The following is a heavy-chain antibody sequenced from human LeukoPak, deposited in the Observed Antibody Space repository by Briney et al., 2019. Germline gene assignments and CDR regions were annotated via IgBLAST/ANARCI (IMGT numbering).Heavy chain of an antibody. CDR3: ARDQRGYGDYSDY. J-gene: IGHJ4*02. D-gene: IGHD4-17*01. CDR1: VYTSIGYY. Sequence: ASVKVPCKASVYTSIGYYMQWVRQAPGQGLEWVGWINPNGGGTNYAQKFQDRVTITRDTSISTAYMELSRLRSDDTAVYYCARDQRGYGDYSDYWGQGTLVTVSS. CDR2: INPNGGGT. V-gene: IGHV1-2*02.